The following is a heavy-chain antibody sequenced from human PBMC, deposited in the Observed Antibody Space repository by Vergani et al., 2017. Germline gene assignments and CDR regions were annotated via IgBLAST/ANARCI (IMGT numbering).Heavy chain of an antibody. D-gene: IGHD2-2*01. CDR3: AKRKTVYLGSYCSSTSCYVDC. J-gene: IGHJ4*02. Sequence: EVQLVESGGGLVKPGGSLRLSCAASGFTFSSYSMNWVRQAPGKGLEWVSSISSSSSYIYYADSVKGRFTISRDNSKNTLYLQMNSLRAEDTAIYYCAKRKTVYLGSYCSSTSCYVDCWGQGTLVTVSS. CDR1: GFTFSSYS. CDR2: ISSSSSYI. V-gene: IGHV3-21*04.